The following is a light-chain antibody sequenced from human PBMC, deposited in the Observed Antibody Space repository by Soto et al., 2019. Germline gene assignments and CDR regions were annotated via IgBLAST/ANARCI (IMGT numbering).Light chain of an antibody. CDR2: GAS. Sequence: ELLLTQSPGTLSLSPGARATLSCRSSQSVSSNFLAWYQQKPGQAPRLLIYGASNRATGIPDRFSGSGSGTDFTLTISRLEPEEFAVYYCQQYDSSPRTFGQGTKVDIK. V-gene: IGKV3-20*01. CDR3: QQYDSSPRT. CDR1: QSVSSNF. J-gene: IGKJ1*01.